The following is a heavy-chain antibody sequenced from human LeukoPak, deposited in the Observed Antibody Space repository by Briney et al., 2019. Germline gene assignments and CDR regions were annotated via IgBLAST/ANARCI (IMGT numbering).Heavy chain of an antibody. CDR2: ISSSSSFI. CDR3: ARGGGDYYGMDV. J-gene: IGHJ6*02. CDR1: GYNFNTNT. V-gene: IGHV3-21*01. D-gene: IGHD2-21*01. Sequence: GGSLRLSCAASGYNFNTNTLHWVRQAPGKGLEWVSSISSSSSFIYYADSLKGRVTISRDNAKNSVSLLMNSLRVEDTAVYYCARGGGDYYGMDVWGQGTTVTVSS.